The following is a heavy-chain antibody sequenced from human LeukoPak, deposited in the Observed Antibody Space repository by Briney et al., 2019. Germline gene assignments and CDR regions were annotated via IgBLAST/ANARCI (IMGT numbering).Heavy chain of an antibody. Sequence: HTGGSLRLSCAASGFTFSSYSMNWVRQAPGKGLEWVSYISSSSSTIYYEDSVKGRFTISRDNAKNSLYLQMNSLRVEDTAVYYCARGLYGDWGQGTLVTVSS. V-gene: IGHV3-48*01. D-gene: IGHD2-8*01. CDR2: ISSSSSTI. CDR3: ARGLYGD. J-gene: IGHJ4*02. CDR1: GFTFSSYS.